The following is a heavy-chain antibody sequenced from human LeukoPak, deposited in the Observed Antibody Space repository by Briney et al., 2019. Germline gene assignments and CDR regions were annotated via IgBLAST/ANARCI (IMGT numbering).Heavy chain of an antibody. D-gene: IGHD6-13*01. CDR2: ISAYNGNT. CDR1: GYTFTNYG. J-gene: IGHJ4*02. CDR3: ARDKILVQYSSSWYVPDY. V-gene: IGHV1-18*01. Sequence: ASVKVSCKASGYTFTNYGISWVRQAPGQGLEWMGWISAYNGNTNYAQNLQGRVTMTTETSTNTAYMEVRSLRSEDTAVYYCARDKILVQYSSSWYVPDYWGQGTLVTVSS.